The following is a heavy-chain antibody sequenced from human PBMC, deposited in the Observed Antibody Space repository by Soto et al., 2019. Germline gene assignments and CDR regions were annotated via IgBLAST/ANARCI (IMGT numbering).Heavy chain of an antibody. CDR2: ISGGGSST. D-gene: IGHD3-10*01. Sequence: EVQLLESGGGLVQPGGSLRLSCTTSGFTFSNYAMSWVGQAPGKGLKWVSAISGGGSSTYYADSVKGRFTISRDNSQSTLYLQMSSLGAEDTAVYYCAKEAAIYYGSGSYNDYWGQGTLVTVSS. V-gene: IGHV3-23*01. CDR3: AKEAAIYYGSGSYNDY. J-gene: IGHJ4*02. CDR1: GFTFSNYA.